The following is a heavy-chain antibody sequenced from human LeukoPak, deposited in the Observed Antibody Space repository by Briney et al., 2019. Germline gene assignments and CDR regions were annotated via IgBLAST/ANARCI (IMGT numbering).Heavy chain of an antibody. CDR2: ISGSGGST. Sequence: GGSLRLSXAASGFTFGSYAMSWVRQTPGKGLEWVSAISGSGGSTYYADSVKGRFTISRDNSKNTLYLQMNSLRAEDTAVYYCAKAQKAWELLHDFDYWGQGTLVTVSS. D-gene: IGHD1-26*01. J-gene: IGHJ4*02. CDR1: GFTFGSYA. CDR3: AKAQKAWELLHDFDY. V-gene: IGHV3-23*01.